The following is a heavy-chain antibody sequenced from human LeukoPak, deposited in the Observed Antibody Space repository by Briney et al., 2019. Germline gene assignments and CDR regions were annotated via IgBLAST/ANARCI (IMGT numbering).Heavy chain of an antibody. V-gene: IGHV4-61*02. Sequence: SETLSLTCTVSGGSISSGSYYWSWIRQPAGKGLEWIGRIYTSGSTNYNPSLKSRVTISVDTSKNQFSLKLSSVTAADTAVYYCAREAAAGLGDDYWGQGTLVTVSS. CDR2: IYTSGST. D-gene: IGHD6-13*01. J-gene: IGHJ4*02. CDR1: GGSISSGSYY. CDR3: AREAAAGLGDDY.